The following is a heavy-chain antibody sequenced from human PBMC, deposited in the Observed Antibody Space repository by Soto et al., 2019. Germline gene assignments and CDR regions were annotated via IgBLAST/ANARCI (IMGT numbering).Heavy chain of an antibody. CDR2: INPSGGST. V-gene: IGHV1-46*01. D-gene: IGHD5-12*01. Sequence: QVQLVQSGAEVKKPGASVKVSCKASGYTFTSYYMHWVRQAPGQGLEWMGIINPSGGSTSYAQKFQGRVTMTRDTSTSTVYMELSSLRSEDTAVYYCAGDGERWLQSLRDYYGMDVWGQGTTVTVSS. CDR1: GYTFTSYY. J-gene: IGHJ6*02. CDR3: AGDGERWLQSLRDYYGMDV.